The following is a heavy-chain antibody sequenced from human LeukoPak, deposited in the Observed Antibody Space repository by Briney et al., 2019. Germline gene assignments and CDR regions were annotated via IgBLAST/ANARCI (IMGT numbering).Heavy chain of an antibody. V-gene: IGHV1-58*01. CDR2: NVVGSGNT. CDR3: AADEDTAMSSRD. Sequence: SVTVSCTASGFTFTSSAVQWVRQARGQRLEWIGWNVVGSGNTNYAQKFQERVTITRDMSTSTACMELSSLRSEDTAVYYCAADEDTAMSSRDWGQGTLVTVSS. J-gene: IGHJ4*02. CDR1: GFTFTSSA. D-gene: IGHD5-18*01.